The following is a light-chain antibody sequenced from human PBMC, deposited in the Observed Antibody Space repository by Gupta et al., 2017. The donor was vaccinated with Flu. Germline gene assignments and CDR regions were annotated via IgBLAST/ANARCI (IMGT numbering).Light chain of an antibody. J-gene: IGLJ3*02. CDR1: SSNIGSNY. V-gene: IGLV1-47*01. CDR2: RNN. Sequence: HSILTQPPSASGTPGQRVTIPCSACSSNIGSNYVYWYQQLPGTAPKLLIYRNNQRPAGVPDRFSGTKSGTAASVAISGHRAEDEADYYCAAGDDSRSGWVFGGGTKLTVL. CDR3: AAGDDSRSGWV.